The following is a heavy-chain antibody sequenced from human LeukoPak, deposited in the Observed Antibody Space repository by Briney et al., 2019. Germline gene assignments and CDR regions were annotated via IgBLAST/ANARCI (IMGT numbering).Heavy chain of an antibody. Sequence: GRSLRLSCAGSGFSLGDYAMRWVRQAPGKGLEWVSSVSWDSGTKVYADSVKGRFTISRDNAKNSLYLQMNSLRSEDTALYYCIKDMGFDLLKDAFHVWGQGTMVTVSS. CDR3: IKDMGFDLLKDAFHV. CDR2: VSWDSGTK. D-gene: IGHD3-9*01. J-gene: IGHJ3*01. CDR1: GFSLGDYA. V-gene: IGHV3-9*01.